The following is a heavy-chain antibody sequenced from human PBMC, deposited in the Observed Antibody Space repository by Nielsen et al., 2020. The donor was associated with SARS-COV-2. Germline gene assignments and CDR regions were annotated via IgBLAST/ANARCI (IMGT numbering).Heavy chain of an antibody. D-gene: IGHD2-2*01. CDR1: GFTFSSYG. CDR3: ARAGDCSSTSCYAGDAFDI. Sequence: GESLKISCAASGFTFSSYGMHWVRQAPGKGLEWVAVIWYDGSNKYYADSVKGRFTISRDNSKNTLYLQMNSLRAEDTAVYYCARAGDCSSTSCYAGDAFDIWGQGTMVTVSS. CDR2: IWYDGSNK. J-gene: IGHJ3*02. V-gene: IGHV3-33*08.